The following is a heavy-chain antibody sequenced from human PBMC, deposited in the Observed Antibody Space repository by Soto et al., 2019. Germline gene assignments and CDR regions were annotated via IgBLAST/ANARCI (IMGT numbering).Heavy chain of an antibody. Sequence: EVQLVESGGGLVQPGGSLRLSCEASGFTFSNFGIKWVRQAPGKGLEWVSHISSSSTTIYYAESVMGRFTISRDNAKNSLYLQMSSLRGEDTAVYYCATSFITTIGTTAWGQGTLVTVSS. CDR1: GFTFSNFG. CDR3: ATSFITTIGTTA. D-gene: IGHD1-1*01. CDR2: ISSSSTTI. J-gene: IGHJ4*02. V-gene: IGHV3-48*01.